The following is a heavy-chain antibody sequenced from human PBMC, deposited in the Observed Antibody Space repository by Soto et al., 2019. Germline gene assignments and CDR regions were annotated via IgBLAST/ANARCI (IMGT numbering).Heavy chain of an antibody. CDR3: ARDAPPADY. J-gene: IGHJ4*02. V-gene: IGHV1-18*01. CDR2: ISAYNGNT. Sequence: QVQLVQSGAEVKKPGASVKVSCKASGYTFTSYHINWVRQAPGQGREWRGWISAYNGNTNYAQKRXGRATMTTDTSTSTAYMGLRSLGSDDTAVYDCARDAPPADYWGQGTLVTVSS. CDR1: GYTFTSYH.